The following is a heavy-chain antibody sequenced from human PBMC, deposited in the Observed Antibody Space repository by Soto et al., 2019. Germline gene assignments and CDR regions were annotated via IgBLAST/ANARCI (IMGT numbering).Heavy chain of an antibody. D-gene: IGHD6-19*01. Sequence: QVQLVQSGAEVKKPGSSVKVSCKASGGTFSSYTISWVRQAPGQGLEWMGRIIPILGIANYAQKFQGRVTITADKSTSTAYMELSSLRYEDTAVYYCARDLGLYRQLDLPRGFDYWGQGTLVTVSS. CDR3: ARDLGLYRQLDLPRGFDY. CDR1: GGTFSSYT. V-gene: IGHV1-69*08. J-gene: IGHJ4*02. CDR2: IIPILGIA.